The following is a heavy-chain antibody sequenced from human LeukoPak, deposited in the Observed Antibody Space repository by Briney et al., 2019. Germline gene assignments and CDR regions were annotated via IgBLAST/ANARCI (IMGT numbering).Heavy chain of an antibody. V-gene: IGHV3-11*03. J-gene: IGHJ6*02. CDR3: ASHYGSGYYGMDV. D-gene: IGHD3-10*01. Sequence: GGSLRLSCAASGFTFSDYYMSWIRQAPGKGLEWVSYISSSSSYTNYADSVKGRFTISRDNAKNSLYLQMNSLRAEDTAVYYCASHYGSGYYGMDVWGQGTTVTVSS. CDR2: ISSSSSYT. CDR1: GFTFSDYY.